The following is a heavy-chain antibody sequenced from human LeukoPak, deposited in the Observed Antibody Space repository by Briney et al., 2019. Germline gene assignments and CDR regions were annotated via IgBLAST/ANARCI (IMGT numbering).Heavy chain of an antibody. J-gene: IGHJ4*02. Sequence: GGSLRLSCAASGFTFNDAWMSWVRQAPGKGLEWVSSISSSSSYIYYAGSVKGRFTISRDNAKNSLYLQMNSLRAEDTAVYYCARAIWVVPAATSFDYWGQGTLVTVSS. CDR2: ISSSSSYI. D-gene: IGHD2-2*01. CDR3: ARAIWVVPAATSFDY. CDR1: GFTFNDAW. V-gene: IGHV3-21*01.